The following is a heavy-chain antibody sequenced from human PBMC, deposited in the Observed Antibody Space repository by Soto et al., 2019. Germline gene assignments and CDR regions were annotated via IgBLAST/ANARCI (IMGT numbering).Heavy chain of an antibody. CDR3: ARQSGSSGIWYFDY. CDR2: TSYDENYK. V-gene: IGHV3-30*04. D-gene: IGHD6-6*01. Sequence: QVQLVESGGGVVQPGRSLRLSCAASGFTFSGYAMHWVRQAPGKGLEWVAATSYDENYKYYADSVKGRFTISRDNSNYTLFLQMNSLITEDTAVYYCARQSGSSGIWYFDYWGQGSLVTVSS. CDR1: GFTFSGYA. J-gene: IGHJ4*02.